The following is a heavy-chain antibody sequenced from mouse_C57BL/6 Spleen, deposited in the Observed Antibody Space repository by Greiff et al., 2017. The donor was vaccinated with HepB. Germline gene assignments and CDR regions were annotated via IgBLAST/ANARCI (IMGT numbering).Heavy chain of an antibody. V-gene: IGHV3-6*01. CDR2: ISYDGSN. CDR3: ARDTDFPAWFAY. Sequence: EVKLMESGPGLVKPSQSLSLTCSVTGYSITSGYYWNWIRQFPGNKLEWMGYISYDGSNNYNPSLKNRISITRDTSKNQFFLKLNSVTTEDTATYYCARDTDFPAWFAYWGQGTLVTVSA. CDR1: GYSITSGYY. J-gene: IGHJ3*01.